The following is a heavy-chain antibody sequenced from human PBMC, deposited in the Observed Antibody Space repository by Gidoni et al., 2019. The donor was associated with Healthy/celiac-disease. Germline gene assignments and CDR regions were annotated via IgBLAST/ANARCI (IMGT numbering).Heavy chain of an antibody. CDR1: GFTFSAYY. V-gene: IGHV3-11*06. D-gene: IGHD1-1*01. J-gene: IGHJ5*02. CDR2: ISSSSSYT. Sequence: QVQLVESGGGLVNPGGSLRRPCAASGFTFSAYYMSWTRQPPGKGLGWVSYISSSSSYTNYADSVKGRFTISRDNAKNSLYLQMNSLRAEDTAVYYCARTSELEKNWFDPWGQGTLVTVSS. CDR3: ARTSELEKNWFDP.